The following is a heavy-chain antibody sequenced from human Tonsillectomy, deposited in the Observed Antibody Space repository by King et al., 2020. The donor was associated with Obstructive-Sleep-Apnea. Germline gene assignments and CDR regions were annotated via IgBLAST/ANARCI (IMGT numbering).Heavy chain of an antibody. D-gene: IGHD6-13*01. V-gene: IGHV3-30-3*01. CDR3: AGTAVDPYSSSGYYYYYGMDV. CDR1: GFTFSTYA. CDR2: ISYDGSHK. Sequence: VQLVESGGGVVQPGRSLRLSCAASGFTFSTYAMHWVRQVPGKGLEWVAVISYDGSHKYYADSLKGRFTSSRDNSKNTLYLQMNSLRPEDTAVYYCAGTAVDPYSSSGYYYYYGMDVWGQGTTVTVSS. J-gene: IGHJ6*02.